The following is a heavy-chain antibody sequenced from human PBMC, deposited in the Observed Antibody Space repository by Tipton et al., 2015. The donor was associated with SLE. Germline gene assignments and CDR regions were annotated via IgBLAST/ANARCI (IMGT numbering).Heavy chain of an antibody. CDR3: ARDGVAVPGPYFEY. J-gene: IGHJ4*02. V-gene: IGHV3-48*03. CDR1: GFTFSSYE. Sequence: SLRLSCAASGFTFSSYEMNWVRQAPGKGLQWIASISSSGFMIYYADSVKGRFTISRDNTKNSLYLQMNSLRAEDTAVYYCARDGVAVPGPYFEYWGQGTLVTVSS. D-gene: IGHD6-19*01. CDR2: ISSSGFMI.